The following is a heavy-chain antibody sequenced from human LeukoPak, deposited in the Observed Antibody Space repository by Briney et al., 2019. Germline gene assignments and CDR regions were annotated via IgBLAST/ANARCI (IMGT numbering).Heavy chain of an antibody. CDR1: GGSFSGYY. CDR2: INHSGST. CDR3: ARGAAAGNDDY. Sequence: PSETLSLTCAVYGGSFSGYYWSWIRQPPGKGLEWIGEINHSGSTNYNPSFKSRVTISVDTSKNQFSLKLSSVTAADTAVYYCARGAAAGNDDYWGQGTLVTVSS. J-gene: IGHJ4*02. D-gene: IGHD6-13*01. V-gene: IGHV4-34*01.